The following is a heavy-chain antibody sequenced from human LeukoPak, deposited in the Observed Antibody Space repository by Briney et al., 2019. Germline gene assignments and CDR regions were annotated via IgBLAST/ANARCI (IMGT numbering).Heavy chain of an antibody. D-gene: IGHD3-22*01. CDR1: GFTFSTYG. CDR3: ARYFDRSGFYRDAFDA. V-gene: IGHV3-48*02. Sequence: PGGSLRLSCAASGFTFSTYGMSWVRQAPGKGLKWLSYISYSDTAKYYADSVKGRFTISRDNAENSLHLQMNSLRDEDTAVYYCARYFDRSGFYRDAFDAWGQGTVATVSS. J-gene: IGHJ3*01. CDR2: ISYSDTAK.